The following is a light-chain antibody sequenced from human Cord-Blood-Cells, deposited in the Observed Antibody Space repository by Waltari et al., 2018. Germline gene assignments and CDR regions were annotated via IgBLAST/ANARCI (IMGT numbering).Light chain of an antibody. J-gene: IGKJ2*03. V-gene: IGKV1-5*03. CDR2: KAS. CDR3: QQYNSYSPYS. CDR1: QSISSW. Sequence: DIQMTKSPSTLSASVGDRVTITCRASQSISSWLAWYQQKPGKAPKLLIYKASSLESGVPSRFSGSGSGTEFTLTNSSLQPDDFATYYCQQYNSYSPYSFGQGTKLEIK.